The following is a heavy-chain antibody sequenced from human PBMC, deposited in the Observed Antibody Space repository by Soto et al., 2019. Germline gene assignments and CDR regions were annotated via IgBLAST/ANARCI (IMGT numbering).Heavy chain of an antibody. CDR2: IYWDDDK. CDR3: AHRRGYYGSGIYSGMFWFDP. V-gene: IGHV2-5*02. Sequence: QITLKESGPTLVKPTQTLTLTCTFSGFSLSTSGVAVGWIRQPPGKALEWLALIYWDDDKRYSPSLKSRLTITKDTSKNQVVLTMTNMDPVDSATYYCAHRRGYYGSGIYSGMFWFDPWGQGTLVTVSS. J-gene: IGHJ5*02. D-gene: IGHD3-10*01. CDR1: GFSLSTSGVA.